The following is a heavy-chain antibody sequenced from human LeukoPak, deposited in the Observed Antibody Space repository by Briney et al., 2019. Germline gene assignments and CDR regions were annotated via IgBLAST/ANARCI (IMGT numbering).Heavy chain of an antibody. Sequence: ASVKVSCKASGYTFTSYGISRVRQAPGQGLEWMGRISAYNGNTNYAQKLQGRVTMTTDTSTSTAYMELRSLRSDDTAVYYCARGKSSSWYGGVFCWFDPWGQGTLVTVSS. J-gene: IGHJ5*02. D-gene: IGHD6-13*01. CDR2: ISAYNGNT. V-gene: IGHV1-18*01. CDR1: GYTFTSYG. CDR3: ARGKSSSWYGGVFCWFDP.